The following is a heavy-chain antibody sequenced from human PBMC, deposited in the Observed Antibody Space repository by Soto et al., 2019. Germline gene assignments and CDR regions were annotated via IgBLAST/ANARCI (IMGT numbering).Heavy chain of an antibody. CDR1: GYSIASGYY. J-gene: IGHJ4*02. CDR2: IYHAGSV. D-gene: IGHD6-13*01. Sequence: PSETLSLTCAVSGYSIASGYYWAWIRQSPGKGLEWIGSIYHAGSVYYNPSLNSRVAVSLDTSKNHFSLKLTSVTAADTAVYYCARLVDQYQLDRAAAGSFDYWGQGTLVTVSS. CDR3: ARLVDQYQLDRAAAGSFDY. V-gene: IGHV4-38-2*01.